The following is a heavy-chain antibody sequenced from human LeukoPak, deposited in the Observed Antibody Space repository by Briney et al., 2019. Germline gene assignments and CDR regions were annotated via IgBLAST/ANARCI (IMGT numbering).Heavy chain of an antibody. V-gene: IGHV1-69*05. Sequence: SVKVSCKASGGTFSSYAISWVRQAPGQGLEWMGGIIPIFGTANYAQKFQGRVTITTAESTSTAYMELSSMRSEDTAVYYCARDGGGSYYYYYMDVWGKGTTVTVSS. CDR2: IIPIFGTA. CDR1: GGTFSSYA. D-gene: IGHD1-26*01. CDR3: ARDGGGSYYYYYMDV. J-gene: IGHJ6*03.